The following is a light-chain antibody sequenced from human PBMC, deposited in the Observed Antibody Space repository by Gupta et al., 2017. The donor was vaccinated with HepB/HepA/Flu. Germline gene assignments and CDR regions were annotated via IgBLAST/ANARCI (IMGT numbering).Light chain of an antibody. J-gene: IGKJ2*01. CDR3: QQEGSSPYS. V-gene: IGKV3-20*01. CDR2: GAS. CDR1: QSVSSTY. Sequence: EIVLTQSPCTLSLSPGERATLSCRASQSVSSTYLDWYQQKPGQTPRLLIYGASRRANGIPDRFSGSGSGTEFTLTISRREPEDFAVYYCQQEGSSPYSFGQGTKMEIK.